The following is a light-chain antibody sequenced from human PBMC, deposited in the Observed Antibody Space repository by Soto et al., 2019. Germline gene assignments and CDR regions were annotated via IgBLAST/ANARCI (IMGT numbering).Light chain of an antibody. J-gene: IGKJ1*01. Sequence: IQLTQSPSSLSASVGDRVTITCRASQGISSYLGWYQQKPGKAPNILIYDASTLHSGVPSRFSGGGSGTDFTLTISSLQPEDFATYYCQQYNSYSTLGQGTKVDIK. CDR2: DAS. V-gene: IGKV1-9*01. CDR3: QQYNSYST. CDR1: QGISSY.